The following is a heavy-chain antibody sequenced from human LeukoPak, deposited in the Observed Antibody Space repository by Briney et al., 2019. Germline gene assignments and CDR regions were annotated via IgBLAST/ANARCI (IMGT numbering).Heavy chain of an antibody. CDR3: ARDRPMIVVVMDAFDI. J-gene: IGHJ3*02. Sequence: GGSLRLSCAASGFTFSSYSMNWVRQAPGKGLEWVSSISSSSSYIYYADSVKGRFTISRDNAKNSLYLQMNSLRAEDTAVYYCARDRPMIVVVMDAFDIWGQGTMVTVSS. V-gene: IGHV3-21*01. D-gene: IGHD3-22*01. CDR2: ISSSSSYI. CDR1: GFTFSSYS.